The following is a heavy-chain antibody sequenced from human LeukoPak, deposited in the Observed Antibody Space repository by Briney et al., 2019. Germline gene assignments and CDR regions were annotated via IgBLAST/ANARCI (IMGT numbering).Heavy chain of an antibody. CDR2: IYTSGST. V-gene: IGHV4-4*07. Sequence: SETLSLPCTVSGGSISSYYWSWIRQPAGKGLEWIGRIYTSGSTNYNPSLKSRVTMSVDTSKNQFSLKLSSVTAADTAVYYCARDLKYCSGGSCYLAFAFDTWGQGTMVTVSS. J-gene: IGHJ3*02. D-gene: IGHD2-15*01. CDR3: ARDLKYCSGGSCYLAFAFDT. CDR1: GGSISSYY.